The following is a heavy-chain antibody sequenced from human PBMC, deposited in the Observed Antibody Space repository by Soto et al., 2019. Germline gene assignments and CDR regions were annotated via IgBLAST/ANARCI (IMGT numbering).Heavy chain of an antibody. CDR3: AGAGPYYDYIWGSYLLTDY. CDR1: GFTFSSYA. V-gene: IGHV3-23*01. CDR2: ISGSGGST. J-gene: IGHJ4*02. Sequence: GGSLRLSCAASGFTFSSYAMSWVRQAPGKGLEWVSAISGSGGSTYYADSVKGRFTISRDNSKNTLYLQMNSLRAEDTAVYYCAGAGPYYDYIWGSYLLTDYWGQGTLVTVSS. D-gene: IGHD3-16*02.